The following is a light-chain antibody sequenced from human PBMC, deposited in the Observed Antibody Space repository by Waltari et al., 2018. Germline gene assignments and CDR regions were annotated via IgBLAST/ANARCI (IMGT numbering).Light chain of an antibody. CDR3: ALYMGSGIWV. J-gene: IGLJ3*02. Sequence: QTVVTQEPSLSVSAGGTVTLTCALSSGAHYPTYYAPWYQLTPGQAPRTLVYKANARSSGVPDRFSGSILGNTAALTITGAQADDESDYYCALYMGSGIWVFGGGTRLTVL. CDR1: SGAHYPTYY. V-gene: IGLV8-61*01. CDR2: KAN.